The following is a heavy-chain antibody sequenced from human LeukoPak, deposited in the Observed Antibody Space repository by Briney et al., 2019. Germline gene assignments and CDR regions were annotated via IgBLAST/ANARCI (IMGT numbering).Heavy chain of an antibody. CDR1: GLTLDKYW. Sequence: GGSLRLSCVASGLTLDKYWMTWVRQAPGKGLEWVANIRQDGREKDLVDSVKGRFTISRDNSKNTLQLQLNSLRVEDTAVYYCARIDILTGYAAVGDCWGQGALVTVSS. CDR2: IRQDGREK. CDR3: ARIDILTGYAAVGDC. J-gene: IGHJ4*02. V-gene: IGHV3-7*01. D-gene: IGHD3-9*01.